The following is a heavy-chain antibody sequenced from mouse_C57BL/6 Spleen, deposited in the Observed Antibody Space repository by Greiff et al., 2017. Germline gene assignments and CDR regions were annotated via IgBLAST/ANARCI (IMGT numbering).Heavy chain of an antibody. J-gene: IGHJ1*03. CDR1: GYTFTSYW. CDR3: ARGGLLRWYFDV. CDR2: IDPSDSYT. V-gene: IGHV1-69*01. D-gene: IGHD2-3*01. Sequence: QVQLKQPGAELVMPGASVKLSCKASGYTFTSYWMHWVKQRPGQGLEWIGEIDPSDSYTNYNQKFKGKSTLTVDKSSSTAYMQLSSLTSEDSAVYYCARGGLLRWYFDVWGTGTTVTVSS.